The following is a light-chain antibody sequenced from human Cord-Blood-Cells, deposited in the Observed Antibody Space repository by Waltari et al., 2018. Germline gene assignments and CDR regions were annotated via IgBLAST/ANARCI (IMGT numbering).Light chain of an antibody. V-gene: IGLV3-19*01. Sequence: SSELTQDPAVSVDLGQTVRITCPGDSLRSYYVRVYQQQPGQAPVLVNYGKNNRPSGIPDRFSGTRSGNTASLTITGAQAEDEADYYCTSRDSSGNVFGTGTKVTVL. J-gene: IGLJ1*01. CDR2: GKN. CDR1: SLRSYY. CDR3: TSRDSSGNV.